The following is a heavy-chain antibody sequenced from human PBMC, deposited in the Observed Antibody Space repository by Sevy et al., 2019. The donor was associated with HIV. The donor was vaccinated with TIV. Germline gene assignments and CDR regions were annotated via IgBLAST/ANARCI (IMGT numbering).Heavy chain of an antibody. V-gene: IGHV1-18*01. CDR2: ISAYNGNT. CDR1: GYTFTSYG. CDR3: ARMRDGSGIKNYYGMDV. J-gene: IGHJ6*02. Sequence: ASMKVSCKASGYTFTSYGISWVRQAPGQGPEWMGWISAYNGNTNYAQKLQGRVTMTTDTSTSTAYMELRSLRSDDTAVYYCARMRDGSGIKNYYGMDVWGQGTTVTVSS. D-gene: IGHD3-10*01.